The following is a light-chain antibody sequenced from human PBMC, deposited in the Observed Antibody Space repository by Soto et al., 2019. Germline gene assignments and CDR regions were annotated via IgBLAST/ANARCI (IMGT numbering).Light chain of an antibody. CDR2: GSS. Sequence: EIVLTQSPGTLYLSPGERATLSCTASQTVYHGHLAWDQQKPGQAPRLLIYGSSTRAAGIPDRFSGSESGTGFPLPISSLEPEDFAVYYCQQYVSPPRTFGQGPKVEI. CDR3: QQYVSPPRT. J-gene: IGKJ1*01. V-gene: IGKV3-20*01. CDR1: QTVYHGH.